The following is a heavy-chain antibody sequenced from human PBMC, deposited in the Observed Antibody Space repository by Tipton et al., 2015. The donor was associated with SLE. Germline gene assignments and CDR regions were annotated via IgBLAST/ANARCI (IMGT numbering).Heavy chain of an antibody. V-gene: IGHV1-18*01. CDR2: ISAYNGKT. Sequence: QLVQSGAEVKKPGASVKVSCKASGYTFTSYGFNWVRQAPGQGLEWMGWISAYNGKTNYAQKLQGRVTMTTDTSTSTAYMELRSLRSDDTAVYYCARARSLSLVQGIGGLDVWGQGTTVIVSS. CDR3: ARARSLSLVQGIGGLDV. D-gene: IGHD3-10*01. J-gene: IGHJ6*02. CDR1: GYTFTSYG.